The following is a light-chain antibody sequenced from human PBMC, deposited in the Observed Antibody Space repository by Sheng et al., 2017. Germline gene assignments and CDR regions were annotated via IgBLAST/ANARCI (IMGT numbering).Light chain of an antibody. Sequence: QSALTQPASVSGSPGQSITISCTGTSSDVGAYKYVSWYQQHPGKAPKLIIHDVTKRPSGVPDRFSGSKSGNTASLTVSGLQAEDEADYYCTSYVGSTSVVFGGGTTLTVL. J-gene: IGLJ2*01. CDR3: TSYVGSTSVV. CDR2: DVT. V-gene: IGLV2-8*01. CDR1: SSDVGAYKY.